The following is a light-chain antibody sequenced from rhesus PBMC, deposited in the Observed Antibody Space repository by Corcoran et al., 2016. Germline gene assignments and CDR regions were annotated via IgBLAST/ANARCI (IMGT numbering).Light chain of an antibody. CDR2: EGS. V-gene: IGKV2-104*02. J-gene: IGKJ2*01. CDR3: MQALEFPHS. CDR1: QSLLDSEDGNTY. Sequence: DIVMTQTPLSLPVTPGEPASISCRSSQSLLDSEDGNTYLYWYLQKPGQSPNLLIYEGSNRASGVPDRFSGSGLDTDFTLKISRVEAWDVGVYYCMQALEFPHSCGQGTKVEIK.